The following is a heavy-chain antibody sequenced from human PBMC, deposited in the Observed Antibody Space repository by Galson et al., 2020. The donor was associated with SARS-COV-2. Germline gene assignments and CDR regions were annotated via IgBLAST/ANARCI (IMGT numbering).Heavy chain of an antibody. CDR2: ISWNSGSI. Sequence: GGSLRLSCAASGFTFDDYAMHWVRQAPGKGLEWVSGISWNSGSIGYADSVKGRFTISRDNAKNSLYLQMNSLRAEDTALYYCAKDIHSHFYCGGDCYWSEDTGYFDYWGQGTLVTVSS. CDR3: AKDIHSHFYCGGDCYWSEDTGYFDY. V-gene: IGHV3-9*01. CDR1: GFTFDDYA. D-gene: IGHD2-21*01. J-gene: IGHJ4*02.